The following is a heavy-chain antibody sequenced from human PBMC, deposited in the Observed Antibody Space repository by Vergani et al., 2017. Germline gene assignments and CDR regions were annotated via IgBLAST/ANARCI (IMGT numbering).Heavy chain of an antibody. CDR1: GGTFSSYA. Sequence: QVQLVQSGAEVKKPGSSVKVSCKASGGTFSSYAISWVRQAPGQGLEWMGRIIPILGIANYAQKFQGRVTITADKSTSTAYMELSSLRSEDTAVHYCAREDSNYGYMDVWGKGTTVTVSS. CDR2: IIPILGIA. D-gene: IGHD3-22*01. J-gene: IGHJ6*03. V-gene: IGHV1-69*04. CDR3: AREDSNYGYMDV.